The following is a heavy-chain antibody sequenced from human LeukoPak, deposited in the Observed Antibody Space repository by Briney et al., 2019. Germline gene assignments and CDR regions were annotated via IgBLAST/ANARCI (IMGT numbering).Heavy chain of an antibody. CDR2: MSGSGGST. V-gene: IGHV3-23*01. CDR1: EFTFSSYA. CDR3: ARGLGGYYYYMDV. Sequence: GGSLRLSCAASEFTFSSYAMNWVRQAPGKGLEWVSAMSGSGGSTYYADSVKGRFTISRDNSKNTLYLQMNSLRAEDTAVYYCARGLGGYYYYMDVWGKGTTVTISS. J-gene: IGHJ6*03. D-gene: IGHD7-27*01.